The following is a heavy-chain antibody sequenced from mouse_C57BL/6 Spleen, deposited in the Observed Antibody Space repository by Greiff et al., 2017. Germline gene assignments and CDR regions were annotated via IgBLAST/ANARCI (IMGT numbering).Heavy chain of an antibody. CDR2: ISRGSSTI. J-gene: IGHJ4*01. CDR3: ARPFGAGDMDY. V-gene: IGHV5-17*01. Sequence: EVMLVESGGGLVKPGGSLKLSCAASGFTFSDYGMHWVRQAPEKGLEWVAYISRGSSTINYADTVKGRFTISRDNAKNTLFLQMTSLRSEDTAMYSCARPFGAGDMDYWGQGTSVTVSS. CDR1: GFTFSDYG.